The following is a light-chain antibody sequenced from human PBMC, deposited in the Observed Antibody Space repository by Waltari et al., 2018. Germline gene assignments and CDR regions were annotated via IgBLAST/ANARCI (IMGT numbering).Light chain of an antibody. CDR3: QQYYSTPLT. CDR2: WAS. CDR1: QSVLYSSDNKTY. Sequence: VLTQPPSASGTPGQRATINCKSSQSVLYSSDNKTYLAWYQQQPGQPPKLLIYWASTRESGVPDRFSGSGSGTDFTLTISSLQAEDVAVYYCQQYYSTPLTFGGGTKVEIK. V-gene: IGKV4-1*01. J-gene: IGKJ4*01.